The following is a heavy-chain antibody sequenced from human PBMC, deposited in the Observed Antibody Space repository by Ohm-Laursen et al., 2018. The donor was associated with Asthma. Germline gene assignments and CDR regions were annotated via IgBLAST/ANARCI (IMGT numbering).Heavy chain of an antibody. CDR3: ARALRIVSSIYGY. V-gene: IGHV3-21*01. CDR1: GFSVSDYD. CDR2: STNSGSYI. D-gene: IGHD3-3*01. J-gene: IGHJ4*02. Sequence: SLRLSCTASGFSVSDYDMTWVRQAPGKALEWVASSTNSGSYIHYAHSVKGRFTISKENAWNSLSLQMNSLRAEDTAVYYCARALRIVSSIYGYWGQGTLVTVSS.